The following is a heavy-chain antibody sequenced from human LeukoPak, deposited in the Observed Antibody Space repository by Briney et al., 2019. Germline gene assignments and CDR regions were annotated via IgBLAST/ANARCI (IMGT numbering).Heavy chain of an antibody. J-gene: IGHJ4*02. CDR1: GFTFSSYA. D-gene: IGHD3-22*01. CDR2: ISYDGSNK. Sequence: GRSLRLSCAASGFTFSSYAMHWVRQAPGKGLEWVAVISYDGSNKYYADSVKGRFTISRDNSKNTLYLQMNSLRAEDTAVYYCAKTSIGNNYYDSSGYYYFDYWGQGTLVTVSS. CDR3: AKTSIGNNYYDSSGYYYFDY. V-gene: IGHV3-30*01.